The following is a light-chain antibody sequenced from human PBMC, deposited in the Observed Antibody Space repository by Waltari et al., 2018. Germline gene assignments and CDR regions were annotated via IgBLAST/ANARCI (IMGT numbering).Light chain of an antibody. CDR2: DAS. CDR3: QKYVSLPAT. CDR1: QSVGKY. V-gene: IGKV3-20*01. Sequence: EIVLTQSPGTLSLSPGERATLSCRASQSVGKYLAWYQQKPGQAPRLLIYDASTRATGIPDRFSGSGSGTDFSLTISRLEPEDFAVYYCQKYVSLPATFGQGTNVEI. J-gene: IGKJ1*01.